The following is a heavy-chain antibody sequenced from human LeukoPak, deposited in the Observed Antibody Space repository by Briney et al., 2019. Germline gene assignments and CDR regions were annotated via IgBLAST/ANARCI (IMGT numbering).Heavy chain of an antibody. V-gene: IGHV1-24*01. CDR1: GYTLTKSS. Sequence: ASVNVSCKVSGYTLTKSSMQWVRQAPGKGLQWMGGFDPEDGEVVYAQKFQGRITMTEDTSTDTAYMELRSLTSEDTAVYFCATPRPGTFFREFDYWGQGTLVTVSS. CDR3: ATPRPGTFFREFDY. D-gene: IGHD3-10*01. CDR2: FDPEDGEV. J-gene: IGHJ4*02.